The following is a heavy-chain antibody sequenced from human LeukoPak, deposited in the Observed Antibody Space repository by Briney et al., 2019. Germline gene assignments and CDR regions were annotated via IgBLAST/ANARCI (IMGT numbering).Heavy chain of an antibody. D-gene: IGHD6-13*01. J-gene: IGHJ4*02. Sequence: GGSLRLSCAASGFTFSSYRMNWVRQAPGKGLEWVSYISFDSGTIYYADSVKGRFTISRDNARNSLYLQVNGLTDDDTAVYYCARAYSSSLDYWGQGTLVTVSS. V-gene: IGHV3-48*02. CDR2: ISFDSGTI. CDR1: GFTFSSYR. CDR3: ARAYSSSLDY.